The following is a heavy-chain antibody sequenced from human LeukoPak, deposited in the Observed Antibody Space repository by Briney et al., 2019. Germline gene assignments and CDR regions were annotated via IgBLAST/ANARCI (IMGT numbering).Heavy chain of an antibody. CDR3: ARHSSSWPYWYFDL. V-gene: IGHV4-59*01. Sequence: SETLSLTCSVSGGSINSYYWSWIRQPPGKGLEWLGYIYYSGSTNYKPSLKSRVTISVDTSKNQFSLKLSSVTAADTAVYYCARHSSSWPYWYFDLWGRGTLVSVSS. CDR1: GGSINSYY. CDR2: IYYSGST. J-gene: IGHJ2*01. D-gene: IGHD6-13*01.